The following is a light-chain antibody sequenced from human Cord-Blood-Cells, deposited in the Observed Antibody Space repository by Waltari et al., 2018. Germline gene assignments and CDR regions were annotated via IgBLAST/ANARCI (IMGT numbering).Light chain of an antibody. Sequence: DIQMTQSLSSLSASVGLTVTLTCRASQSISSYLNWYQQKPGKAPKLLIYAASSLQSGVPSRFSGSGSGTDFTLTISSLQPEDFATYYCQQSYSTPYTFGQGTKLEIK. CDR3: QQSYSTPYT. CDR2: AAS. CDR1: QSISSY. V-gene: IGKV1-39*01. J-gene: IGKJ2*01.